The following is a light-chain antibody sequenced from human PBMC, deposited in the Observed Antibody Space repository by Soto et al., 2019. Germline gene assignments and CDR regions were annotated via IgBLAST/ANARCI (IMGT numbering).Light chain of an antibody. CDR3: QTWDSAIRV. Sequence: QSVLAQSPSASASLGASVKLTYTLTSGPSSYTIAWHQQQPGRGPRYLMKINSDGSHMKGDGIPARFSGSSSESERHLTISNVQSEDEADYYCQTWDSAIRVFGGGTKLTVL. CDR1: SGPSSYT. J-gene: IGLJ2*01. CDR2: INSDGSH. V-gene: IGLV4-69*01.